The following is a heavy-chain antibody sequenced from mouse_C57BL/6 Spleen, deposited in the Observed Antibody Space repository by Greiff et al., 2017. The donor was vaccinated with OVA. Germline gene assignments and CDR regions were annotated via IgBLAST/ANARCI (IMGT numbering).Heavy chain of an antibody. CDR3: ARSYGSSPFAY. CDR1: GYAFSSSW. V-gene: IGHV1-82*01. Sequence: QVQLKESGPELVKPGASVKISCKASGYAFSSSWMNWVKQRPGKGLEWIGRIYPGDGDTNYNGKFKGKATLTADKSSSTAYMQLSSLTSEDSAVYFCARSYGSSPFAYWGQGTLVTVSA. J-gene: IGHJ3*01. D-gene: IGHD1-1*01. CDR2: IYPGDGDT.